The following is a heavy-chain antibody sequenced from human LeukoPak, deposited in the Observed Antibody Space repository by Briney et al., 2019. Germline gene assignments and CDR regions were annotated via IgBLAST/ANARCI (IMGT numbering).Heavy chain of an antibody. Sequence: GGSLRLSCAASGFTFSSYEMNWVCQAPGKGLEWVSYISTSGSPIYYGNSVKGRFTISRDNAKNSLYLQMNSLRAEDTALYYCARRGFYDTSGYLFDHWGQGTLVTVSS. CDR2: ISTSGSPI. D-gene: IGHD3-22*01. CDR1: GFTFSSYE. J-gene: IGHJ4*02. V-gene: IGHV3-48*03. CDR3: ARRGFYDTSGYLFDH.